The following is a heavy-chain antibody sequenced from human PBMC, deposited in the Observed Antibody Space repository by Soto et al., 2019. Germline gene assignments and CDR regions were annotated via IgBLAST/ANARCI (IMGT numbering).Heavy chain of an antibody. D-gene: IGHD3-16*01. Sequence: SETLSLTCTVYGGSISSYYWSWIRQPPGKGLEWIGYIYYSGSTNYNPSLKSRVTISVDTSKNQFSLKLSSVTAADTAVYYCARSSLVPPYYYYYYMDVWGKGTTVTVSS. V-gene: IGHV4-59*01. CDR3: ARSSLVPPYYYYYYMDV. CDR1: GGSISSYY. J-gene: IGHJ6*03. CDR2: IYYSGST.